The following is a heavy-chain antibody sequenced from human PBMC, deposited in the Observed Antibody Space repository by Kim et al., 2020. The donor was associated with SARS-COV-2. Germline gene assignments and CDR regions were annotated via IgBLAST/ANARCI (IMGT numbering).Heavy chain of an antibody. D-gene: IGHD1-26*01. CDR2: ISGSGGRT. CDR1: GFTFNFFA. CDR3: ATDRRSDTADYIEH. J-gene: IGHJ1*01. Sequence: GGSLRLSCAASGFTFNFFAMTWVRQAPGKGLEWVSLISGSGGRTYYADSVKGRFTISRDNSKNTVNLQMNNLRVEDTAVYCCATDRRSDTADYIEHWGQGILVTVAS. V-gene: IGHV3-23*01.